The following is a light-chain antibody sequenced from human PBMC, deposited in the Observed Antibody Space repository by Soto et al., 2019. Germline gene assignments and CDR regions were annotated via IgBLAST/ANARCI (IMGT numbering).Light chain of an antibody. J-gene: IGLJ3*02. V-gene: IGLV1-40*01. Sequence: QSVLTQPPSVSGAPGQRVTISCTGSRSNIGAGYDVHWYQQLPGTAPKLLIYGNSNRPSGVPDRFSGSKSGTSASLAITGLQAEDEPDYYCQSYDSSLSGWVFGGGTKLTLL. CDR1: RSNIGAGYD. CDR2: GNS. CDR3: QSYDSSLSGWV.